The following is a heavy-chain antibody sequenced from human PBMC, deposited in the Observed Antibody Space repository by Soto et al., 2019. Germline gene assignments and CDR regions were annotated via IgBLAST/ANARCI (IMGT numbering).Heavy chain of an antibody. CDR1: GYSFTTYW. CDR2: IYPGDSDT. Sequence: RGSLKISCKASGYSFTTYWIGWVRQMPGKGLEWMGIIYPGDSDTKYSPSLQGQVSISADTSISTAYLQWTSLKASDTAMYYCARSRRGAYSSGWYSPSGYYNYGIDVWGQGTKVTVSS. D-gene: IGHD6-19*01. V-gene: IGHV5-51*01. J-gene: IGHJ6*02. CDR3: ARSRRGAYSSGWYSPSGYYNYGIDV.